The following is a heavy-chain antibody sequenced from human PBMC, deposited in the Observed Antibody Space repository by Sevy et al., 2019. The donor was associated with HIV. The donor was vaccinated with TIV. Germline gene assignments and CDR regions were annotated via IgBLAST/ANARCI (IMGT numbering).Heavy chain of an antibody. CDR1: GYTLTELS. V-gene: IGHV1-24*01. D-gene: IGHD3-22*01. Sequence: ASVKVSCKVSGYTLTELSMHWVRQVPGKGLEWMGSFDPEDDETIYAQKFQGRVTMTEDTSTDTAYMELSSLRSEDTAVYYCDTTKDYYENSGDPFDYWGQGTLVTVSS. CDR3: DTTKDYYENSGDPFDY. CDR2: FDPEDDET. J-gene: IGHJ4*02.